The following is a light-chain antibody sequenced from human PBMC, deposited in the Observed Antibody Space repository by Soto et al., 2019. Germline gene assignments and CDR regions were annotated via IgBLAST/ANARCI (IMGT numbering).Light chain of an antibody. CDR2: AAS. V-gene: IGKV1-39*01. CDR1: QSISNY. J-gene: IGKJ2*01. Sequence: DIQMTQSPSSLSASVGDRVTLTCRASQSISNYLNWYQQKPGKAPKFLIYAASTLQSGVPSRFSGSGSGTDFTLTISSLQPEDFATYFCQRSYNTPFTFGQGTKLEI. CDR3: QRSYNTPFT.